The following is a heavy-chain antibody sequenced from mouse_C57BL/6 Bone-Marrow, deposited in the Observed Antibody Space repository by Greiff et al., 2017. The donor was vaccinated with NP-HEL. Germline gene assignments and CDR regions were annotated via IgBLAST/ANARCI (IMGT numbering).Heavy chain of an antibody. CDR1: GYTFTSYW. Sequence: QVQLQQPGAELVKPGASVKLSCKASGYTFTSYWLHWVKQRPGQGLEWIGMIHPNSGSTNYNEKFKSKATLTVDKSSSPAYMQLSSLTSEDAAVYYCARIYYGYSGAYWGQGTLVTVSA. D-gene: IGHD2-2*01. CDR2: IHPNSGST. V-gene: IGHV1-64*01. J-gene: IGHJ3*01. CDR3: ARIYYGYSGAY.